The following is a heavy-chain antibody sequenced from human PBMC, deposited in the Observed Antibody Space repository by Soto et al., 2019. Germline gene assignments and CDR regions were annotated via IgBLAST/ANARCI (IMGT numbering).Heavy chain of an antibody. CDR2: INSDGSST. Sequence: PGGSLRLSCAASGFTFSSYWMHWVRQAPGKGLVWVSRINSDGSSTSYADSVKGRFTIPRDNAKNTLYLQMNSLRAEDTAVYYCARAHYDILTGYYLGGWFDPWGQGTLVTVSS. CDR3: ARAHYDILTGYYLGGWFDP. D-gene: IGHD3-9*01. V-gene: IGHV3-74*01. CDR1: GFTFSSYW. J-gene: IGHJ5*02.